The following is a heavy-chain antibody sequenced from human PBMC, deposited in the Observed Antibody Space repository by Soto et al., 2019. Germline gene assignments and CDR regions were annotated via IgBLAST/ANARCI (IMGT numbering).Heavy chain of an antibody. V-gene: IGHV4-30-2*01. CDR2: IYHSGST. J-gene: IGHJ3*02. CDR1: GGSISSCGYS. D-gene: IGHD6-13*01. Sequence: SETLSLTCAVSGGSISSCGYSWIWIRQPPGKGLEWIGYIYHSGSTYYNPSLKSRVTISVDTSKNQFSLKLSSVTAADTAVYYCARDSSSSWYPDAFDIWGQGTMVTVSS. CDR3: ARDSSSSWYPDAFDI.